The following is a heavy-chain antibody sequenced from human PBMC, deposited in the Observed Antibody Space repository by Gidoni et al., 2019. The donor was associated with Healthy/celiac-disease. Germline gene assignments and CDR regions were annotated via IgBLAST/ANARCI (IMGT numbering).Heavy chain of an antibody. Sequence: EVQLLESGGGLVQPGGSLRLSCAASGFTFSSYAMSWVRQAPGKGLEWVSAISGSGGSTYYADSVKGRFTISRDNSKNTLYLQMNSLRAEDTAVYYCAIQGDDSSGYYYSYFDLWGRGTLVTVSS. V-gene: IGHV3-23*01. J-gene: IGHJ2*01. CDR3: AIQGDDSSGYYYSYFDL. D-gene: IGHD3-22*01. CDR1: GFTFSSYA. CDR2: ISGSGGST.